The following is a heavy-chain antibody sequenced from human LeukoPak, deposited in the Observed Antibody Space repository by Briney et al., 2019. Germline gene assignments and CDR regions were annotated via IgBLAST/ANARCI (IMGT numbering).Heavy chain of an antibody. J-gene: IGHJ1*01. CDR1: GFTVSTNQ. CDR2: IYSDGST. Sequence: GGSLRLSCAASGFTVSTNQMSWVRQAPGKGLEWVSSIYSDGSTLHADSVKGRFTISRDNSKNTVYLQMNSLRDEDTAVYYCAFGPTWTGLFQHWGPGTLVTVSS. D-gene: IGHD3-16*01. V-gene: IGHV3-53*01. CDR3: AFGPTWTGLFQH.